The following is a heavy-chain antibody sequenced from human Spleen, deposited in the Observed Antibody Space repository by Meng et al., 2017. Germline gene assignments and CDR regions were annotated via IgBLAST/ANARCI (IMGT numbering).Heavy chain of an antibody. J-gene: IGHJ4*02. Sequence: EVQLVESGGVLVHPGGSLRLSCAASGFTVSKNDMNWVRQAPGKGLEWVSSLYSGGSTYYADSVKGRFTISRDNSKNTLYLQMNSLRAEDTAVYYCASYSGDYWGQGTLVTVSS. CDR2: LYSGGST. V-gene: IGHV3-66*01. D-gene: IGHD6-13*01. CDR1: GFTVSKND. CDR3: ASYSGDY.